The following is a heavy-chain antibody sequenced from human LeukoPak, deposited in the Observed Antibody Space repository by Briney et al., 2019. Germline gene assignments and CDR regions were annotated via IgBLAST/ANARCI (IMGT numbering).Heavy chain of an antibody. D-gene: IGHD4/OR15-4a*01. CDR1: GFTFSNYN. V-gene: IGHV3-21*01. J-gene: IGHJ4*02. CDR3: ARVFGAGYSDY. Sequence: PGGSLRLSCAASGFTFSNYNMNWVRQAPGKGLEWVSSISTSSSYIYYADSVKGRFTISRDNAKKSLYLQMNSLRAEDTAVYYCARVFGAGYSDYWGQGTLVTVSS. CDR2: ISTSSSYI.